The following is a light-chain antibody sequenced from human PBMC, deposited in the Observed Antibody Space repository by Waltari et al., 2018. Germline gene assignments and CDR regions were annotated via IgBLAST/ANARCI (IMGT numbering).Light chain of an antibody. V-gene: IGLV2-8*01. Sequence: QSALTQPPSATGSPGQSVTIPGPGTNSDVGTSPYVSWYQHLEGKAPKPIIFHANKRPSGVPDRFSGSGSDNTASLTVSGRQAEDEADYYCSSYAGNNISLFGGGTKLTVL. CDR3: SSYAGNNISL. CDR2: HAN. J-gene: IGLJ2*01. CDR1: NSDVGTSPY.